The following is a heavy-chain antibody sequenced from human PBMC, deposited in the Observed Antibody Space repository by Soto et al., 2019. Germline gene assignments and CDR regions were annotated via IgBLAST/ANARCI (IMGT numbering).Heavy chain of an antibody. Sequence: QEQLVQSGAEVREPGASVKVSCKASGYTFASHDISWVRQTAGHGLEYMGWMNPNSETSKTKYKPTFRGRVSMTRHTPVEPAYSVRRGPRTEDTAVYSCARRSTAYYDLGNNPRGDGLDNRGQRTQVTVSS. J-gene: IGHJ4*02. CDR2: MNPNSETSKT. D-gene: IGHD3-3*01. CDR3: ARRSTAYYDLGNNPRGDGLDN. CDR1: GYTFASHD. V-gene: IGHV1-8*01.